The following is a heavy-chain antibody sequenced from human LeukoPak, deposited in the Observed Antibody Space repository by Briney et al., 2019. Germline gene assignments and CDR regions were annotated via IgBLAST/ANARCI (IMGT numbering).Heavy chain of an antibody. D-gene: IGHD3-22*01. J-gene: IGHJ4*02. Sequence: SETLSLTCTVSGGSISSSSYYWGWIRQPPGKGLEWIGSIYYSGSTYYNPSLKSRVTISVDTSKNQFSLKLSSVTAAATAVYYCARHGDYDSSGYSSYWGQGTLVTVSS. V-gene: IGHV4-39*01. CDR1: GGSISSSSYY. CDR3: ARHGDYDSSGYSSY. CDR2: IYYSGST.